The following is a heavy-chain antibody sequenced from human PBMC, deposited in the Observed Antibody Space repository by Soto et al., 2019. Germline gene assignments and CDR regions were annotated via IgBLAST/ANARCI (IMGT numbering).Heavy chain of an antibody. D-gene: IGHD2-21*01. CDR1: GGTFSSYA. J-gene: IGHJ5*02. CDR3: ARVFEGCWFDP. Sequence: QVQLVQSGAAVTPPGSSVKVSCKASGGTFSSYAISWVRQAPGQGLEWVGGLIPIFGTADYAQKFQGRVTITADESTSTAYMELSSLRSEDTAVYYCARVFEGCWFDPWGQGTLVTVSS. CDR2: LIPIFGTA. V-gene: IGHV1-69*01.